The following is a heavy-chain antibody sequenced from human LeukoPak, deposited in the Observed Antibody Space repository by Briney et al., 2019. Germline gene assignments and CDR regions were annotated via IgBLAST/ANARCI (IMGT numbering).Heavy chain of an antibody. CDR3: ARQETNYDILTGYYGYYGMDV. D-gene: IGHD3-9*01. CDR2: IYPGDSDT. J-gene: IGHJ6*02. Sequence: GESRKISCKGSGYSFTSYWIGWVRQMPGKGLEWMGIIYPGDSDTRYSPSFQGQVTISADKSISTAYLQWSSLKASDTAMYYCARQETNYDILTGYYGYYGMDVWGQGTTVTVSS. V-gene: IGHV5-51*01. CDR1: GYSFTSYW.